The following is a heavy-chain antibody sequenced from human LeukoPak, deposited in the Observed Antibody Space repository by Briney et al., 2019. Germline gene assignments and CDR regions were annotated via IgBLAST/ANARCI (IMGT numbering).Heavy chain of an antibody. Sequence: TGGSLRLSCAASGFTFDDYAMHWVRQAPGKGLEWVSGISWNSGSIGYADSVKGRFTISRDNAKNSLYLQMNSLRADDTAVYYCARAAQVWFDPWGQGTLVTVSS. J-gene: IGHJ5*02. CDR3: ARAAQVWFDP. V-gene: IGHV3-9*01. CDR2: ISWNSGSI. D-gene: IGHD6-25*01. CDR1: GFTFDDYA.